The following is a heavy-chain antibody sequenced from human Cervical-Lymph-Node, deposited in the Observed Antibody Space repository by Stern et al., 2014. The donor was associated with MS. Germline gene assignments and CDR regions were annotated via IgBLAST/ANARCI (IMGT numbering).Heavy chain of an antibody. D-gene: IGHD3-22*01. CDR3: ARERGYYYDSSGYPPWAFDI. Sequence: QLQLQESGPGLVKPSQTLSLTCTVSGGSISSGGYYWSWIRQHPGKGLEXIGHIYYSGSTYYNPSLKSRVTISVDTSKNQCSLKLSSVTAADTAVYYCARERGYYYDSSGYPPWAFDIWGQGTMVTVSS. J-gene: IGHJ3*02. CDR2: IYYSGST. CDR1: GGSISSGGYY. V-gene: IGHV4-31*03.